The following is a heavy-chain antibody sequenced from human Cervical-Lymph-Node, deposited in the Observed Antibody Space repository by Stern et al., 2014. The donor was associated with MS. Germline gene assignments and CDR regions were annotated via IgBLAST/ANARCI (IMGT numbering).Heavy chain of an antibody. V-gene: IGHV3-49*05. D-gene: IGHD4-17*01. CDR1: GFTFGDYP. J-gene: IGHJ4*02. CDR2: IRSKAYGGTI. Sequence: VQLVQSGGGLVKPGRSLRLSCTASGFTFGDYPMSWFRQAPGKGLEWVGFIRSKAYGGTIDYGASVKGRFTISRDDSKSVASLQMNSLKIEDTAIYYCARVVYTVTGYYFDYWGQGTLVTVSS. CDR3: ARVVYTVTGYYFDY.